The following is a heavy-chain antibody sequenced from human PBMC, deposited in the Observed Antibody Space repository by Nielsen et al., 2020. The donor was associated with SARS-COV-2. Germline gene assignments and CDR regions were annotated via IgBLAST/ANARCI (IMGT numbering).Heavy chain of an antibody. Sequence: GSLKISCAASGFSFRNFEMNWVRQAPGKGLEWIAYISSSGSAVHYADSVKGRFTISRDNAKNSLYLEMNSLRTEDTAVYYCARDLVVVPAAIDGYGMDVWGQGTTVTVSS. D-gene: IGHD2-2*01. CDR1: GFSFRNFE. V-gene: IGHV3-48*03. J-gene: IGHJ6*02. CDR3: ARDLVVVPAAIDGYGMDV. CDR2: ISSSGSAV.